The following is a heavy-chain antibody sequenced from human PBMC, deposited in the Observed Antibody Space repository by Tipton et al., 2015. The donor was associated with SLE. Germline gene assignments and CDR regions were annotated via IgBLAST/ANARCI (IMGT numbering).Heavy chain of an antibody. CDR1: GFTFSSYS. J-gene: IGHJ4*02. CDR2: ISSSSSYI. V-gene: IGHV3-21*01. D-gene: IGHD2-8*02. Sequence: SLRLSCAASGFTFSSYSMNWVRQAPGKGLEWVSSISSSSSYIYYADSVKGRFTISRDNAKNSLYLQMNSLRTEDTAVYYCARGYCPGGVCYTDYFDYWGQGTLVTVSS. CDR3: ARGYCPGGVCYTDYFDY.